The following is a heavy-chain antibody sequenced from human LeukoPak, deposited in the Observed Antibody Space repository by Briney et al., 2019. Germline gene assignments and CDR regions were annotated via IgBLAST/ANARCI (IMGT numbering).Heavy chain of an antibody. CDR2: IYYSGST. D-gene: IGHD3-16*01. V-gene: IGHV4-59*08. Sequence: SETLSLTCTVSGGSISSYYWSWIRQPPGKGLEWIGYIYYSGSTNYNPSPKSRVTISVDTSKNQFSLKLSSVTAADTAVYYCARLGGPWGQGTLVTVSS. CDR1: GGSISSYY. CDR3: ARLGGP. J-gene: IGHJ5*02.